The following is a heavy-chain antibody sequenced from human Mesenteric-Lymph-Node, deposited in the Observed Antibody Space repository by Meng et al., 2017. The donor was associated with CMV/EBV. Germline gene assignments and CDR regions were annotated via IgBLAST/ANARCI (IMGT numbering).Heavy chain of an antibody. D-gene: IGHD3-9*01. CDR1: GFTFSSYA. CDR2: ISYDGSNK. V-gene: IGHV3-30-3*01. Sequence: LSLTCAASGFTFSSYAMHWVRQAPGKGLEWVAVISYDGSNKYYADSVKGRFTISRDNSKNTLYLQMNSLRAEDTAVYYCARDLDWAFDSWGQGTLVTVSS. J-gene: IGHJ4*02. CDR3: ARDLDWAFDS.